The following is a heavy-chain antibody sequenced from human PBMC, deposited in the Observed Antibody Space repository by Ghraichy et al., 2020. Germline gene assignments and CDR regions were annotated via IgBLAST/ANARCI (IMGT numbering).Heavy chain of an antibody. CDR3: AGQIFLSRCTSSSCNTGSWFDP. J-gene: IGHJ5*02. Sequence: GGSLRLSCAASGFTFSSYVMTWVRQAPGKGLEWVSTVSGSGTSTYYADSVKGRFTISRDNSKDTLYLQMSSLRVEDTAVYYCAGQIFLSRCTSSSCNTGSWFDPWGQGTLVTVSS. D-gene: IGHD2-2*02. CDR1: GFTFSSYV. V-gene: IGHV3-23*01. CDR2: VSGSGTST.